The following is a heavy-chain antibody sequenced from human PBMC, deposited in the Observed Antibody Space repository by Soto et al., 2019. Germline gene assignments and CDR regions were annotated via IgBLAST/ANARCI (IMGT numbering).Heavy chain of an antibody. Sequence: TFTSYAMHWVRQAPGQRLEWMGWINAGNGNTKYSQKFQGRVTITRDTSASTAYMELSSLRSEDTAVYYCARDSAARNYFQHWGQRTLVTGSS. CDR3: ARDSAARNYFQH. CDR1: TFTSYA. V-gene: IGHV1-3*01. CDR2: INAGNGNT. J-gene: IGHJ1*01. D-gene: IGHD6-6*01.